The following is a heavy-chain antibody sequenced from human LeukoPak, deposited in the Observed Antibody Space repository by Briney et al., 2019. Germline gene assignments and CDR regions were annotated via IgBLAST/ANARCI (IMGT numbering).Heavy chain of an antibody. CDR3: ARDRPTLYYYGSGSHPDYFDY. D-gene: IGHD3-10*01. J-gene: IGHJ4*02. V-gene: IGHV1-3*01. Sequence: ASVKVSCKASGYTFTSYALHWVRQAPGQRLEWMGWINAGNGNTKYSQKFQGRVTITRDTSASTAYMELSSLRSEDTAVYYCARDRPTLYYYGSGSHPDYFDYWGQGTLVTVSS. CDR1: GYTFTSYA. CDR2: INAGNGNT.